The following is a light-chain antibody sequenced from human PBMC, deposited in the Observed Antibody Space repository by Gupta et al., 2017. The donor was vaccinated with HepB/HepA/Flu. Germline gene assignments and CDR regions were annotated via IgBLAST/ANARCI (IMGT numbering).Light chain of an antibody. Sequence: QPVLTQPPSASGTPGQRVTISCSGSSSNIGNDDAFWYQQLPGTAPKLLIYDENQRHSGGPDRCSGSKSGTTAALPISWLLSEDEAGYYYVRWDDSRSGYVFGAGTKVTVL. CDR1: SSNIGNDD. J-gene: IGLJ1*01. V-gene: IGLV1-47*02. CDR3: VRWDDSRSGYV. CDR2: DEN.